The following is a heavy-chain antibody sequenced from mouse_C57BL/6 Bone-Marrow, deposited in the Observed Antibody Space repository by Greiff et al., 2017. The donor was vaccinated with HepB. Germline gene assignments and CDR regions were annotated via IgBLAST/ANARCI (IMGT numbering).Heavy chain of an antibody. Sequence: VQLKESGAELVRPGASVKLSCTASGFNIKDDYMHWVKQRPEQGLEWIGWIDPENGDTESASKFQGKATITADTSSNTAYLQISSLTSEDTAVYYCTLIYYYGSSYWYFDVWGTGTTVTVSS. CDR1: GFNIKDDY. D-gene: IGHD1-1*01. CDR3: TLIYYYGSSYWYFDV. V-gene: IGHV14-4*01. CDR2: IDPENGDT. J-gene: IGHJ1*03.